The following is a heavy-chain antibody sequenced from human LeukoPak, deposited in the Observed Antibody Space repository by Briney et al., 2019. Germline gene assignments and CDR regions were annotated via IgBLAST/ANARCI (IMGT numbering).Heavy chain of an antibody. V-gene: IGHV3-21*01. CDR1: GFTFSSYS. Sequence: TPGGSLRLSCAASGFTFSSYSMNWVRQAPGKGLEWVSSISSGSSYIYYADSVKSRFTISRDNGKNSLYLQMNSLRAEDTAVYYCARDGPKYCSNGVCYAPVDPWGQGTLVTVSS. CDR3: ARDGPKYCSNGVCYAPVDP. J-gene: IGHJ5*02. CDR2: ISSGSSYI. D-gene: IGHD2-8*01.